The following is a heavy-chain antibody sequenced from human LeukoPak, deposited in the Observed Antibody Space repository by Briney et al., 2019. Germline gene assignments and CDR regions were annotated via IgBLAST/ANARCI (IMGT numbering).Heavy chain of an antibody. V-gene: IGHV1-18*01. Sequence: RASVNVSCKASGYTFTNYGISWVRQAPGQGLEWMGWISAYNGNTNYAQKLQGRVTMTTNTSTSTAYMELRGLRSDDTAVYYCARGKVTTGSWFDPWGQGTLVTVSS. D-gene: IGHD4-17*01. J-gene: IGHJ5*02. CDR3: ARGKVTTGSWFDP. CDR1: GYTFTNYG. CDR2: ISAYNGNT.